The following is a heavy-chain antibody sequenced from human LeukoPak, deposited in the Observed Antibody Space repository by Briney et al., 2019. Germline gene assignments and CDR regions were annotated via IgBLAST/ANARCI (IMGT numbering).Heavy chain of an antibody. CDR3: ARGAVVTDYYYYYMDV. V-gene: IGHV1-46*01. CDR1: GYTFTSYY. J-gene: IGHJ6*03. D-gene: IGHD4-23*01. CDR2: INPSGDST. Sequence: GASVKVSCKASGYTFTSYYMHWVRQAPGQGLEWMGIINPSGDSTSYAQKFQGRVTMTRDTSTSTVYMELSSLRSEDTAVYYCARGAVVTDYYYYYMDVWGKGTTVTISS.